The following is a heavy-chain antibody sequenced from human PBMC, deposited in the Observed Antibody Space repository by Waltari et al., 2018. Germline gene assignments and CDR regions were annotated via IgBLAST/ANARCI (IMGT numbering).Heavy chain of an antibody. CDR2: INAGNGNT. CDR3: ARDMHDFWSGWPGFDP. D-gene: IGHD3-3*01. V-gene: IGHV1-3*01. CDR1: GYTFTSYA. J-gene: IGHJ5*02. Sequence: QVQLVQSGAEVKKPGASVKVSCKASGYTFTSYAMPWVRQAPGQRLEWMGWINAGNGNTKYSQKFQGRVTITRDTSASTAYMELSSLRSEDTAVYYCARDMHDFWSGWPGFDPWGQGTLVTVSS.